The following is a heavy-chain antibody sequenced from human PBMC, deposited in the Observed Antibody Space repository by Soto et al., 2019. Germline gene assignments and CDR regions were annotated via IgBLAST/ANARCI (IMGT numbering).Heavy chain of an antibody. J-gene: IGHJ5*02. Sequence: PGGSLRLSCAASGFTFSSYAMNWVRQAPGKGLEWVSVISGSGYSTYYADSVKGRFTISRDNTKNTLYLHMNSLRAEDTAVYYCAKDGIRRNFEPNNWFDPWGQGTLVTVSS. CDR3: AKDGIRRNFEPNNWFDP. CDR1: GFTFSSYA. CDR2: ISGSGYST. D-gene: IGHD3-9*01. V-gene: IGHV3-23*01.